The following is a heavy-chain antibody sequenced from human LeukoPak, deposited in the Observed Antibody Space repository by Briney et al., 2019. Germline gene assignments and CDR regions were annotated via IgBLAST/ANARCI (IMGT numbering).Heavy chain of an antibody. CDR1: GASIKEYY. V-gene: IGHV4-34*01. CDR2: ISHNGSA. Sequence: TSETLSLTCAVSGASIKEYYWSWIRQPPGKGLEWIGDISHNGSANYNPYLKSRLTTSVDTSNNHFSLTLTSVTAADTAVYYCARADWLFQGDQYAFALWGPGTTVIVSS. D-gene: IGHD3-9*01. J-gene: IGHJ3*01. CDR3: ARADWLFQGDQYAFAL.